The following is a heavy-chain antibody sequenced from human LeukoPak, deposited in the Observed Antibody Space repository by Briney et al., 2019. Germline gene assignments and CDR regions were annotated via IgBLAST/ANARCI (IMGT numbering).Heavy chain of an antibody. CDR3: AKLGDYDFWSGYSYYFDY. D-gene: IGHD3-3*01. J-gene: IGHJ4*02. Sequence: SETLSLTCAVYGGSFSGYYWSWIRQPPGRGLEWIGSISYTGNTYYSPSLRSRITVSIDTSKNQFSLTLTSVTAADTAVYYCAKLGDYDFWSGYSYYFDYWGQGTLVTVSS. CDR2: ISYTGNT. V-gene: IGHV4-59*05. CDR1: GGSFSGYY.